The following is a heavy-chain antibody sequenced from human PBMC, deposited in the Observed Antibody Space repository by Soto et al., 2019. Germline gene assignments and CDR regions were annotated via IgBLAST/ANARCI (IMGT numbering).Heavy chain of an antibody. CDR1: GFTFSSYA. D-gene: IGHD5-12*01. J-gene: IGHJ6*02. Sequence: AGGALRLSCAAPGFTFSSYAMHWVRQAPGKGLEWVAVISYDGSNKYYADSVKGRFTISRDNSKNTLYLQMNSLRAEDTAVYYCARDYYRFNSGYGFSMDVWGQGTTVTVSS. V-gene: IGHV3-30-3*01. CDR3: ARDYYRFNSGYGFSMDV. CDR2: ISYDGSNK.